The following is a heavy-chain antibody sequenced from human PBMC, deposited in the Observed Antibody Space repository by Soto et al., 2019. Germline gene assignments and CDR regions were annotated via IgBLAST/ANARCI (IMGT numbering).Heavy chain of an antibody. Sequence: SETLSLTCTVSGGSISSYYWSWIRQPPGKGLEWIGYIYYSGSTNYNPSLKSRVTISVDTSKNQFSLKLSSVTAADTAVYYCARMGYCTNGVCYKFDYYYYYMDVWGKGTTVTVSS. CDR3: ARMGYCTNGVCYKFDYYYYYMDV. CDR1: GGSISSYY. D-gene: IGHD2-8*01. J-gene: IGHJ6*03. V-gene: IGHV4-59*08. CDR2: IYYSGST.